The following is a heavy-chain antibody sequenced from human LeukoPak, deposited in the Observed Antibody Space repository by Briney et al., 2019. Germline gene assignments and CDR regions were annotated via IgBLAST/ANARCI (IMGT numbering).Heavy chain of an antibody. J-gene: IGHJ4*02. V-gene: IGHV4-30-4*01. Sequence: SQTLSLTCTVSGGSISSGDYYWSWIRQPPGEGLEWIGYIYYSGSTYYNPPLKSRVTISVDTSKNQFSLKLSSVTAADTAVYYCARDRGELVFDYWGQGTLVTVSS. CDR3: ARDRGELVFDY. CDR1: GGSISSGDYY. CDR2: IYYSGST. D-gene: IGHD1-26*01.